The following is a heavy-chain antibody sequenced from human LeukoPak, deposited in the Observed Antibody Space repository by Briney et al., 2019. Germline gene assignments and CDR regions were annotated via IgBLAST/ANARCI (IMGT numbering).Heavy chain of an antibody. CDR1: GFTFSSYG. Sequence: GRSLRLSCAASGFTFSSYGMHWVRQAPGKGLEWVAVIWYDGSNKYYADSVKGRFTISGDNSKNTLYLQMNSLRAEDTAVYYCARDKLGRGVITATIDYWGQGTLVTVSS. CDR2: IWYDGSNK. V-gene: IGHV3-33*01. J-gene: IGHJ4*02. D-gene: IGHD3-10*01. CDR3: ARDKLGRGVITATIDY.